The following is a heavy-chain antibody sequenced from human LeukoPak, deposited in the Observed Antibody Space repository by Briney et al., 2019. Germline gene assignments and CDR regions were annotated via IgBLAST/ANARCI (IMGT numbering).Heavy chain of an antibody. Sequence: SETLSLTCAVSGGSINSHYWGWIRQPPGKGLQWIGDIYYTGKNNYNPSLKSRVTISLDTSKDHLSLNLTSVLAADTAIYYCVRRDTGWKYFDYWGQGILVTVCS. CDR1: GGSINSHY. CDR3: VRRDTGWKYFDY. J-gene: IGHJ4*02. V-gene: IGHV4-59*08. CDR2: IYYTGKN. D-gene: IGHD6-19*01.